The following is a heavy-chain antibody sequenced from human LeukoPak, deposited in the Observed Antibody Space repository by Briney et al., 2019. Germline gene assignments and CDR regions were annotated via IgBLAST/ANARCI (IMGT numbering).Heavy chain of an antibody. CDR3: AGARGWEFSS. J-gene: IGHJ5*02. V-gene: IGHV3-7*01. CDR2: IKQDGSEK. CDR1: GCTFSSYW. D-gene: IGHD1-26*01. Sequence: QPGGSLRLSCAASGCTFSSYWMGWVRQAPGMGLEWVATIKQDGSEKYYLDSVKGRFTISRDNAKNSLFLQMNSLRAEDTAVYYCAGARGWEFSSWGQGTLVTVSS.